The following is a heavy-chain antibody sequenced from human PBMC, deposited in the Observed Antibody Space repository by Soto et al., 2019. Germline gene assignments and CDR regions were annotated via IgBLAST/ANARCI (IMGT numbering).Heavy chain of an antibody. D-gene: IGHD1-26*01. J-gene: IGHJ6*04. CDR2: IYPGDSDI. CDR3: ATRRGSGNDYSYNYRMDV. CDR1: GYSFATYW. Sequence: PGESLKISCKASGYSFATYWIGWVRQMPGKGLEWMGIIYPGDSDIRYSPSFEGQVTISADKSISTAYLQWCSLKASDTAMYYCATRRGSGNDYSYNYRMDVWGKGTTVTVSS. V-gene: IGHV5-51*01.